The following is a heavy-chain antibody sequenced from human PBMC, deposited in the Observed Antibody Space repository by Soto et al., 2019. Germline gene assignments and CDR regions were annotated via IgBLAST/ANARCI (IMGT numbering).Heavy chain of an antibody. V-gene: IGHV1-69*04. CDR2: IIPILGIA. CDR3: ARELRGSDIVVVVAATWFDP. D-gene: IGHD2-15*01. CDR1: GGTFSSYT. J-gene: IGHJ5*02. Sequence: GASVKVSCKASGGTFSSYTISWVRQAPGQGLEWMGRIIPILGIANYAQKFQGRVTITADKSTSTAYMELSSLRSEDTAVYYCARELRGSDIVVVVAATWFDPWGQGTLVTVSS.